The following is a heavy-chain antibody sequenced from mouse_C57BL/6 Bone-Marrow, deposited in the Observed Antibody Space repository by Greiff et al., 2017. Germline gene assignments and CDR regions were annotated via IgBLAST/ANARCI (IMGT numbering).Heavy chain of an antibody. CDR3: ATEFYYYDSSYWYFDV. CDR2: IAPSDSYT. D-gene: IGHD1-1*01. CDR1: GYTFTSYW. J-gene: IGHJ1*03. V-gene: IGHV1-69*01. Sequence: QVQLQQPGAELVMPGASVTLSCKASGYTFTSYWMHWVKQRPGQGLEWIGEIAPSDSYTNYNQQFKGKSTLTVDKSSSTAYMKLISLTSEDSAVYYCATEFYYYDSSYWYFDVWGTGTTVTVSS.